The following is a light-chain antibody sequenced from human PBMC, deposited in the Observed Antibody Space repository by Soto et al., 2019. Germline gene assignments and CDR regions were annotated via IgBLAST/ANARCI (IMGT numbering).Light chain of an antibody. J-gene: IGKJ2*01. Sequence: IQMTQTPSTLSASVGDSVTITCRASQSVSPWLAWYQQTPGKAPKLLIYDVSNLQFGIPSRFSGSGSETEFTLTISGLQPDDFATYYCQQYSNFSPTFGQGTKRDI. V-gene: IGKV1-5*01. CDR2: DVS. CDR3: QQYSNFSPT. CDR1: QSVSPW.